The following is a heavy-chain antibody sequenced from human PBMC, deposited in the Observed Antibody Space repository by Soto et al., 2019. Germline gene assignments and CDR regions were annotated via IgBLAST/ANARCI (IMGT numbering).Heavy chain of an antibody. CDR2: IIGYGDTT. Sequence: EVQLLEAGGGLVQPGGSLRLSCAASGFSLRNYGMSWVRQAPGKGLEWLSAIIGYGDTTYYADSVRGRFTISRDNSKNTLYLQLNDLGAEDTAIYYCAKDYDYGDSLPFDYWGQGTLVTVSS. CDR3: AKDYDYGDSLPFDY. V-gene: IGHV3-23*01. CDR1: GFSLRNYG. D-gene: IGHD4-17*01. J-gene: IGHJ4*02.